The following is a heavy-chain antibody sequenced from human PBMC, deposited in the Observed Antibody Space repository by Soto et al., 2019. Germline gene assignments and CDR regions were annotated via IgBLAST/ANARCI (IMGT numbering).Heavy chain of an antibody. CDR1: GGSISSGGYY. Sequence: SETLSLTCTVSGGSISSGGYYWSWIRQHPGKGLEWIGYIYYSGSTYYNPSLKSRVTISVDTSKNQFSLKLSSVTAADTAVYYCARMILSPGVVAAYNWFDPWGQGTLVTVSS. CDR3: ARMILSPGVVAAYNWFDP. J-gene: IGHJ5*02. V-gene: IGHV4-31*03. CDR2: IYYSGST. D-gene: IGHD2-15*01.